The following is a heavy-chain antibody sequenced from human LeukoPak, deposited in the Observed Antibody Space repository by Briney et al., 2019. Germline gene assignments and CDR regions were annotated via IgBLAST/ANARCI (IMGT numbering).Heavy chain of an antibody. Sequence: GGSLRLSCTASGFPFNTYAIHWVRQAPGKGLECVAGISSNGDNTEFADSAKGRFTISRDNSKSTLFLQMNSLRAEDTAVYFCRRDSALLGVAFDLWGQGTVVTVSS. D-gene: IGHD2-15*01. V-gene: IGHV3-64D*06. CDR3: RRDSALLGVAFDL. J-gene: IGHJ3*01. CDR2: ISSNGDNT. CDR1: GFPFNTYA.